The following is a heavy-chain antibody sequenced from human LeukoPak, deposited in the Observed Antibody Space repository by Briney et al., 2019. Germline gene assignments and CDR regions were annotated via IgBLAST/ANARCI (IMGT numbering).Heavy chain of an antibody. D-gene: IGHD2-21*01. CDR2: ISSSSSYI. CDR1: GFTFSSYS. V-gene: IGHV3-21*01. CDR3: ARDPRIVVVIASPFDY. Sequence: GGSLRLSCAASGFTFSSYSMNWVRQAPGKGLEWVSPISSSSSYIYYADSVKGRFTISRDNAKNSLYLQMNSLRAEDTAVYYCARDPRIVVVIASPFDYWGQGTLVTVSS. J-gene: IGHJ4*02.